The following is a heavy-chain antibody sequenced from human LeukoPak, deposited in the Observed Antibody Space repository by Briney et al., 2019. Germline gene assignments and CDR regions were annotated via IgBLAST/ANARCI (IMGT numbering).Heavy chain of an antibody. J-gene: IGHJ4*02. CDR1: GFTFSNAW. CDR2: IKSKTDGGTT. Sequence: GGSLRLSCAASGFTFSNAWMSWVRQAPGKGLEWVGRIKSKTDGGTTDYAAPVKGRFTISRDDSKNTLYLQMNSLKTEDTAVYYCTTDSILAAAGPPYWGQGTLVTVSS. V-gene: IGHV3-15*01. D-gene: IGHD6-13*01. CDR3: TTDSILAAAGPPY.